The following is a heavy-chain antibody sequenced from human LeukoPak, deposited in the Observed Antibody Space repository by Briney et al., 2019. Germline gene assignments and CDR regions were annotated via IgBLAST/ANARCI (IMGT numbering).Heavy chain of an antibody. Sequence: GGSLRLSCEASGFTFSSYWMHWVRQAPGKGLVWVSRIKSDGSSTSQADSVKGRFTISRDNAKNTLYLQMNSLRAEDTALYYCARGGTSGSLIYWGQGTLVTVSS. CDR2: IKSDGSST. V-gene: IGHV3-74*01. CDR1: GFTFSSYW. CDR3: ARGGTSGSLIY. D-gene: IGHD1-26*01. J-gene: IGHJ4*02.